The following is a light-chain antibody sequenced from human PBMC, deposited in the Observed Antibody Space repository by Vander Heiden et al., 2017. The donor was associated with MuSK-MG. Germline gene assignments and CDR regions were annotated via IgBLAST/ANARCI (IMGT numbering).Light chain of an antibody. J-gene: IGKJ2*04. CDR2: KAS. CDR1: QSISSW. CDR3: QQDNSNPCS. Sequence: DIQMTQSPSTLSASVGDRVTITCRASQSISSWLAWYQQKPGKAPKLLIYKASSLESGVPSRFSGSESGTEFTLTISSLQPDDFATYYCQQDNSNPCSFGQGTKLEIK. V-gene: IGKV1-5*03.